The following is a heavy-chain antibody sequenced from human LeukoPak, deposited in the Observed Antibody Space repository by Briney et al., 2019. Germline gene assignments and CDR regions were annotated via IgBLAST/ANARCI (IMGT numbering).Heavy chain of an antibody. J-gene: IGHJ4*02. Sequence: GGSLRLSCAASGFTFSSYTTSWVRQAPGKGLEWVSTITTSDGNTYYADSVKGRFAVSRDNSKNTLFLQMNSLRAEDTAVYYCAKDGGLWVSAHWGDSWGRGTLVTVSS. CDR1: GFTFSSYT. V-gene: IGHV3-23*01. CDR3: AKDGGLWVSAHWGDS. CDR2: ITTSDGNT. D-gene: IGHD7-27*01.